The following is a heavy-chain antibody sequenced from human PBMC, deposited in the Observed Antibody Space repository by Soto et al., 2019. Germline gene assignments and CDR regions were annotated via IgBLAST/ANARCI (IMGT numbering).Heavy chain of an antibody. D-gene: IGHD2-2*01. CDR3: ARDIGYCFSTSCYFGH. Sequence: SETLSLTCTVSGGSISSNIYYWGWIRQPPGKGLEWIGNIHYSGSTYYDSSLKSRVTISRDNSKNTLFLQVNSLRAEDTAVYYCARDIGYCFSTSCYFGHWGQGTLVTVSS. J-gene: IGHJ1*01. CDR2: IHYSGST. CDR1: GGSISSNIYY. V-gene: IGHV4-39*07.